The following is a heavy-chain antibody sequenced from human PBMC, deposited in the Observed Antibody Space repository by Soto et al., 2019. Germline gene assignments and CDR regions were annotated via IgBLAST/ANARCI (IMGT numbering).Heavy chain of an antibody. D-gene: IGHD3-9*01. CDR1: GYTFTSYG. V-gene: IGHV1-18*01. J-gene: IGHJ4*02. CDR2: ISAYNGNT. CDR3: ARLLHITYYDILTGYYNPDY. Sequence: ASVKVSCKASGYTFTSYGISWVRQAPGQGLEWMGWISAYNGNTNYAQKLQGRVTMTTDTSTSTAYMELRSLRSDDTAVYYCARLLHITYYDILTGYYNPDYWGQGTLVTVSS.